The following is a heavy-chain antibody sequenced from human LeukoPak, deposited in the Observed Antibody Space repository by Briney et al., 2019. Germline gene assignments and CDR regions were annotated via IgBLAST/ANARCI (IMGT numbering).Heavy chain of an antibody. V-gene: IGHV4-30-4*01. CDR2: ISYNGSP. Sequence: PSQTLSLTCTVSGGSTTSSDYLWTWIRQSPGKGLELMGYISYNGSPYYNPSLKDRITISLDTSKNQFSLNLSSVTASDTAMYYCARTDVYYHSGGLDAWGQGTTVTVSS. CDR3: ARTDVYYHSGGLDA. J-gene: IGHJ6*02. D-gene: IGHD3-10*01. CDR1: GGSTTSSDYL.